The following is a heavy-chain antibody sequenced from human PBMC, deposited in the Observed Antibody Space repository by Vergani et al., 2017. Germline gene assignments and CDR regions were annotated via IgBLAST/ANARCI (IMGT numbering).Heavy chain of an antibody. V-gene: IGHV4-34*01. CDR2: INHSGST. CDR3: ARNKVDTVLANLFDY. CDR1: GGSFSGYY. D-gene: IGHD5-18*01. Sequence: QVQLQQWGAGLLKPSETLSLTCAVYGGSFSGYYWSWIRQTPGKWLEWIGEINHSGSTNYNPSLKSRVTISVDQSKNQFSLKLSSVTAAYTAVYYCARNKVDTVLANLFDYWGQGTLVTVSS. J-gene: IGHJ4*02.